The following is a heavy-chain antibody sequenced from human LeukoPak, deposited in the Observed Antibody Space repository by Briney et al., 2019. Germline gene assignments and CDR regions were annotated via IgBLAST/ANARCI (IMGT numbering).Heavy chain of an antibody. D-gene: IGHD4-23*01. CDR3: ARDYGGNSHYYYGMDV. CDR1: GYTFTGYY. Sequence: ASVKVSCKASGYTFTGYYMHWVRQAPGQGLEWMGWINPSSGGTNYAQKFQGRVTMTRDTSISTAYMELSRLRSDETAVYYCARDYGGNSHYYYGMDVWGQGTTVTVSS. CDR2: INPSSGGT. V-gene: IGHV1-2*02. J-gene: IGHJ6*02.